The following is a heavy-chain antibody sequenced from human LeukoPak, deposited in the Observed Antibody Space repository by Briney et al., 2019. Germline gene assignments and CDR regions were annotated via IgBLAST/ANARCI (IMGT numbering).Heavy chain of an antibody. V-gene: IGHV3-53*01. CDR2: IYSGGST. Sequence: GGSLRLSCAASGFTVSSNYMSWVRQAPGKGLEWVSVIYSGGSTYYADSVKGRFTISRDNAKSSLYPQMNSLRAEDTAVYYCARECDGLEYDYWGQGTLVTVSS. CDR1: GFTVSSNY. D-gene: IGHD5-24*01. J-gene: IGHJ4*02. CDR3: ARECDGLEYDY.